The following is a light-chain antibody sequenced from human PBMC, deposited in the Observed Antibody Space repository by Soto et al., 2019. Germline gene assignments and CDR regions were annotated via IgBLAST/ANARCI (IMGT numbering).Light chain of an antibody. J-gene: IGKJ3*01. Sequence: DIQMTQSPSTLSASVGDRVTITCRASQSISRSLAWYQQKPGKAPSLLIYDASSLEGGVPSRFSGSGFGTEFTLTITNLQPADFATYYCQQYSDFLISFGPWTTVDFK. V-gene: IGKV1-5*01. CDR3: QQYSDFLIS. CDR2: DAS. CDR1: QSISRS.